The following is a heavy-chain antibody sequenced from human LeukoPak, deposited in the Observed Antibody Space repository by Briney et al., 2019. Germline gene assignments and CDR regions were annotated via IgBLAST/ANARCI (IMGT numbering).Heavy chain of an antibody. V-gene: IGHV3-66*01. CDR2: IYSGGTT. D-gene: IGHD5-18*01. Sequence: GGPLRLPCAASGFTVSSNYMSWVRQAPGKGLEWVSVIYSGGTTYYADSVKGRFTISRDNSKNTLHLQMNSLRAEDTAVYYCAKDQYSYAHAAHWGQGTLVTVSS. CDR3: AKDQYSYAHAAH. CDR1: GFTVSSNY. J-gene: IGHJ4*02.